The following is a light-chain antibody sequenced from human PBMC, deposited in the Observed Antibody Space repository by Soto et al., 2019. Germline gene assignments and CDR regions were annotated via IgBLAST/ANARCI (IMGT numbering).Light chain of an antibody. CDR3: QQSYTAPAT. CDR1: QTISRY. V-gene: IGKV1-39*01. CDR2: AAS. Sequence: DIQMTQSPSSLSASVGDRVTITCRASQTISRYLNWFHQKPGKAPKLLIYAASSLQSGVPSRFSGSASGTDFSLTIINLQPEDFATYYCQQSYTAPATFGGGTKVEIK. J-gene: IGKJ4*01.